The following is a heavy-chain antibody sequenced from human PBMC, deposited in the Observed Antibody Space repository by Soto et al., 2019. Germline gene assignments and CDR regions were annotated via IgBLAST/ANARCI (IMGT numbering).Heavy chain of an antibody. CDR1: GFIFSAFG. V-gene: IGHV3-30*03. J-gene: IGHJ4*02. CDR3: ARDRDGGTYTYFDN. Sequence: GGALRLSCADSGFIFSAFGIHWVRQAPGKGLEWVAFLSHDGSNKYYADSVRGRFTISRDNSKNTVYLQMNSLRPDDTAVYYCARDRDGGTYTYFDNWGQGTRVTVSS. CDR2: LSHDGSNK. D-gene: IGHD1-26*01.